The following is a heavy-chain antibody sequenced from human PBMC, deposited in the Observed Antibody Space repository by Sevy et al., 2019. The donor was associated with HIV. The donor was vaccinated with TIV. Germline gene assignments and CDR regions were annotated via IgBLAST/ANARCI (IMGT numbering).Heavy chain of an antibody. J-gene: IGHJ6*03. Sequence: GGSLRLSCAASGLTFNNAWMSWVRQAPGKGLEWVGRIKSKTDGGTTDYAAPVKARFTISRDDSKNTLYLQMNSLKTEDTAVYYCTTDPGGGVRGVHLYHYFYYMDVWGKGTTVTVSS. CDR2: IKSKTDGGTT. CDR1: GLTFNNAW. CDR3: TTDPGGGVRGVHLYHYFYYMDV. D-gene: IGHD3-10*01. V-gene: IGHV3-15*01.